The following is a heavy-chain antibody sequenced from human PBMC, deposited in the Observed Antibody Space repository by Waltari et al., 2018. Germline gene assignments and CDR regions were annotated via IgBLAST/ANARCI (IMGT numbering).Heavy chain of an antibody. CDR1: GYTFTGHD. V-gene: IGHV1-2*04. CDR3: ARDKAHCSSTSCYADYGMDV. D-gene: IGHD2-2*01. CDR2: INPNSGGT. J-gene: IGHJ6*02. Sequence: QVQLVQSGAEVKKPGASVQGSCKASGYTFTGHDMQWGQQAPGQGLEWMGWINPNSGGTNYAQKFQGWVTMTRDTSISTAYMELSRLRSDDTAVYYCARDKAHCSSTSCYADYGMDVWGQGTTVTVSS.